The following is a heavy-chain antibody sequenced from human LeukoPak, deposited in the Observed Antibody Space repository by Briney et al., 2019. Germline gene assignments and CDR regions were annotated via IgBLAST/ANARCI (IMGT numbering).Heavy chain of an antibody. CDR2: IRSKAYGGTT. J-gene: IGHJ4*02. Sequence: GGSLRLSCTASGFTFGDYAVSWVRQAPGKGLEWVGFIRSKAYGGTTEYAAPVKGRFTISRDDSRSIAYLQMNSLKTEDTAVYYCTRDLDHGEYFVEAYWGQGTLVTVSS. D-gene: IGHD4-17*01. CDR1: GFTFGDYA. CDR3: TRDLDHGEYFVEAY. V-gene: IGHV3-49*04.